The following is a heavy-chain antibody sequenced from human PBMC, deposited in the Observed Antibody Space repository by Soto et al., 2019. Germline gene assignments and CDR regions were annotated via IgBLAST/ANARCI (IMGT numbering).Heavy chain of an antibody. D-gene: IGHD1-26*01. CDR2: IIPILGIA. CDR3: ASLRDSDGMVV. J-gene: IGHJ6*01. CDR1: GGTFSSYT. V-gene: IGHV1-69*02. Sequence: QVQLVQSVAEVKKPGSSVKVSCKASGGTFSSYTISWVRQAPGQGLEWMGRIIPILGIANYAQKFQGRVTITADKSTITAYLELSSLRSEDTAVYYCASLRDSDGMVVWGQGTTVTVSS.